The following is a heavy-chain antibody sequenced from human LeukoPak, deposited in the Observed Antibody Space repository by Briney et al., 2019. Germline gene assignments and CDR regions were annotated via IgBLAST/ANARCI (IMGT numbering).Heavy chain of an antibody. CDR1: GGTFSSYA. J-gene: IGHJ4*02. V-gene: IGHV1-69*05. CDR3: ARDRGWLSGSYSDY. Sequence: GASVKVSCKASGGTFSSYAISWVRQAPGQGLEWMGGIIPIFGTANYAQKLQGRVTMTTDTSTSTAYMELRSLRSDDTAVYYCARDRGWLSGSYSDYWGQGTLVTVSS. CDR2: IIPIFGTA. D-gene: IGHD1-26*01.